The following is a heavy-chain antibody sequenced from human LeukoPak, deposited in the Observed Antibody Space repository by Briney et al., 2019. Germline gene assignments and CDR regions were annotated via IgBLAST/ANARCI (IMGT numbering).Heavy chain of an antibody. J-gene: IGHJ3*02. CDR1: GFTFSSYA. CDR3: ARDRIAVAGMDDAFDI. V-gene: IGHV3-21*01. CDR2: ISSSSSYI. Sequence: GGSLRLSCAASGFTFSSYALSWVRQAPGKGLEWVSSISSSSSYIYYADSVKGRFTISRDNAKNSLYLQMNSLRAEDTAVYYCARDRIAVAGMDDAFDIWGQGTMVTVSS. D-gene: IGHD6-19*01.